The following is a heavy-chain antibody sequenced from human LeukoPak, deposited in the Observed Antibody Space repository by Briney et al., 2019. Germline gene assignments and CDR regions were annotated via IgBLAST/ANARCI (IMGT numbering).Heavy chain of an antibody. J-gene: IGHJ3*02. CDR1: GFTLSSYA. V-gene: IGHV3-23*01. CDR3: ARDKTEQWLVLEAFDI. CDR2: ISGSGGST. D-gene: IGHD6-19*01. Sequence: PGGSLRLSCAASGFTLSSYAMSWVRQAPGKGLEWVSVISGSGGSTYYADSVKGRFTISRDNSKNTLYLQMNSLRAEDTAVYYCARDKTEQWLVLEAFDIWGQGTVVTVSS.